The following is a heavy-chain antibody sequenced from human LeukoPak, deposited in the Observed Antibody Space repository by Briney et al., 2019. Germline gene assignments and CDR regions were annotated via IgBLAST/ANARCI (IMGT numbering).Heavy chain of an antibody. CDR3: AKGGPYTAMVYYFDY. V-gene: IGHV3-9*01. CDR2: VSWNSGTI. CDR1: GFTFSSYA. J-gene: IGHJ4*02. Sequence: PGGSLRLSCAASGFTFSSYAMSWVRQAPGKGLEWVSGVSWNSGTIDYADSVKGRFTISRDNAKNSLYLQMNSLRAEDTALYYCAKGGPYTAMVYYFDYWGQGTLVTVSS. D-gene: IGHD5-18*01.